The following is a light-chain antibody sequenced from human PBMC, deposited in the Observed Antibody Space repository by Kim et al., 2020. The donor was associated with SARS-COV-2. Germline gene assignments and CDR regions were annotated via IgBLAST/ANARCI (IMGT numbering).Light chain of an antibody. CDR1: NIGSKS. V-gene: IGLV3-21*04. J-gene: IGLJ2*01. Sequence: SYELTQPPSVSVAPGKTARITCGGNNIGSKSVHWYQQKPGQAPVLVIYYDSDRPSGIPERFSGSNSGNTATLTISRVDAGDEADYSCQVCDSGGVFGGGTQLTVL. CDR2: YDS. CDR3: QVCDSGGV.